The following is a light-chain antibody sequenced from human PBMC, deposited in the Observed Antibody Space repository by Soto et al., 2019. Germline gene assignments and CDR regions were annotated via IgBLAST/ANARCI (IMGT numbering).Light chain of an antibody. J-gene: IGKJ1*01. Sequence: EIVLTQSPGTLSLSPGERATLSCRASQTISSSYLAWYQQKPGQAPRLLMYDASSRATGVPDRFSGSGSGTDFTLTISRLEPEDFAVYYCQQYESSPRTFGQGTKVDI. CDR2: DAS. CDR3: QQYESSPRT. V-gene: IGKV3-20*01. CDR1: QTISSSY.